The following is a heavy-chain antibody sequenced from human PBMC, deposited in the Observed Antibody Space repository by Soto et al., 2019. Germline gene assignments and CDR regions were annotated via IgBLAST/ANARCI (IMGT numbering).Heavy chain of an antibody. Sequence: EVQLVESGGGLVQPGGSLTLSCAASGFTFSSFWMTWVRQAPGKGLEWVANIKQDGSAKNYVDSVEGRFTVSRDNAKNSLYPPMHSLRVEDTAVYYCVRSQSAAYHAWGQGTMVIVSS. CDR1: GFTFSSFW. V-gene: IGHV3-7*01. D-gene: IGHD3-3*01. CDR2: IKQDGSAK. J-gene: IGHJ3*01. CDR3: VRSQSAAYHA.